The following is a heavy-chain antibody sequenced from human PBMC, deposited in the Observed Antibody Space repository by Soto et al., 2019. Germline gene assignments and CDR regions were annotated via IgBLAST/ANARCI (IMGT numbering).Heavy chain of an antibody. CDR1: GFPFSNAG. CDR3: KTDSYSTRIVTRFGY. Sequence: PWGSLGLSCAASGFPFSNAGINWFCQAPGKGLAWVGRIKSKTAGGTTDFAAPVKGRFAISRDDSKDMVYLQMNSLKTEDTALYCCKTDSYSTRIVTRFGYWGQGTLVTVSS. J-gene: IGHJ4*01. D-gene: IGHD3-22*01. V-gene: IGHV3-15*07. CDR2: IKSKTAGGTT.